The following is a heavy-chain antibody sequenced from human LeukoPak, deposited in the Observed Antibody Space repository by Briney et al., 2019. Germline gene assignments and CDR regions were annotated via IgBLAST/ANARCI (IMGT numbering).Heavy chain of an antibody. J-gene: IGHJ3*02. CDR2: TSSDGSNN. CDR1: GFTFNSYA. V-gene: IGHV3-30-3*01. D-gene: IGHD1-14*01. Sequence: GGSLRLSCAASGFTFNSYAMHWVRQAPGKGLEWVAVTSSDGSNNYYADSVKGRFTISRDNSNNTLYLQLNSLRADDTAVYYCAKCGAASRTTCQESAFDMWGQGTMVTVSS. CDR3: AKCGAASRTTCQESAFDM.